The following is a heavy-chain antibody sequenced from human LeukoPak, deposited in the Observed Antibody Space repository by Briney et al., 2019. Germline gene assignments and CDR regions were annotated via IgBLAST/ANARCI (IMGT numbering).Heavy chain of an antibody. CDR1: GYTFTSYG. V-gene: IGHV1-18*01. CDR2: ISACNGNT. J-gene: IGHJ6*03. CDR3: ARASRGYPRFYYMDV. D-gene: IGHD3-22*01. Sequence: ASVKVSCKASGYTFTSYGISWVRQAPGQGLEWMGWISACNGNTNYAQKLQGRVTMTTDTSTSTAYMELSRLRSDDTAVYYCARASRGYPRFYYMDVWGKGTTVTVSS.